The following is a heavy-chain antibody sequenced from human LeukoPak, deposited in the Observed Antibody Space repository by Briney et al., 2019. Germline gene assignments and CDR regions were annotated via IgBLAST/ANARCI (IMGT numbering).Heavy chain of an antibody. D-gene: IGHD3-9*01. CDR3: ARELRYGPYYYYYGMDV. CDR1: GGSISSYY. Sequence: SETLSLTCTVSGGSISSYYWSWIRQPPGKGLGWTGYIYYSGSTNYNPSLKSRVTISVDTSKNQFSLKLSSVTAADTAVYYCARELRYGPYYYYYGMDVWGQGTTVTVSS. CDR2: IYYSGST. V-gene: IGHV4-59*01. J-gene: IGHJ6*02.